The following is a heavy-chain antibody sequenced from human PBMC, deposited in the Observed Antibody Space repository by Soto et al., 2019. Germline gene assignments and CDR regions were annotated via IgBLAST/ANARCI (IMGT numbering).Heavy chain of an antibody. Sequence: ASVKVSSKASGYTFTGYYMHWVRQAPGQGLEWMGWINPNSGGTNYAQKFQGRVTMTRDTSISTAYMELSRLRSDDTAVYYCARGTQLLWFGESINWFDPWGQGTLVTVSS. D-gene: IGHD3-10*01. CDR1: GYTFTGYY. V-gene: IGHV1-2*02. CDR2: INPNSGGT. CDR3: ARGTQLLWFGESINWFDP. J-gene: IGHJ5*02.